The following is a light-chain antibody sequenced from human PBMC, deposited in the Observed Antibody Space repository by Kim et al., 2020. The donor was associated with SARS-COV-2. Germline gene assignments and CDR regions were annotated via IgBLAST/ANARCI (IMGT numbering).Light chain of an antibody. CDR2: HAS. CDR1: QSLSSN. Sequence: ETVVTQSPATMSVSPGERATLSCRASQSLSSNLAWYQQKPGQAPRLVMFHASTRATGFPARFIGSGSGTEYTLTIDSLQSEDLAVYYCQQYYEWPLTFGGGTKVDIK. CDR3: QQYYEWPLT. V-gene: IGKV3-15*01. J-gene: IGKJ4*01.